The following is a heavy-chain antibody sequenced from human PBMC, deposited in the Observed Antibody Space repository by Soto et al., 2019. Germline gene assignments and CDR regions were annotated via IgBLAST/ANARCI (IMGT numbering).Heavy chain of an antibody. CDR3: ASSTGYYHWAYGY. Sequence: PSETLSLTCAVYGGSFSGYYWSWIRQPPGKGLEWIGEINHSGSTNYNPSLKSRVTISVDTSKNQFSLKLSSVTAADTAVYYCASSTGYYHWAYGYWGQGTLVTVSS. CDR2: INHSGST. D-gene: IGHD3-9*01. V-gene: IGHV4-34*01. CDR1: GGSFSGYY. J-gene: IGHJ4*02.